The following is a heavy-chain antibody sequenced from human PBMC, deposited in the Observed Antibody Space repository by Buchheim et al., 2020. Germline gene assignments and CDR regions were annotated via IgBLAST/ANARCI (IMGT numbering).Heavy chain of an antibody. V-gene: IGHV3-11*04. CDR2: ISSSSSTI. J-gene: IGHJ4*02. D-gene: IGHD3-22*01. CDR3: ARDSPQYYYDSSGYYPTGDY. Sequence: QVQLVESGGVLVKPGGSLRLSCAASGFTFSDHYMTWIRQAPGKGLEWISYISSSSSTIYYADSVKGRFTISRDNAKNSLYLQMNSLRDEDTAVYYCARDSPQYYYDSSGYYPTGDYWGQGTL. CDR1: GFTFSDHY.